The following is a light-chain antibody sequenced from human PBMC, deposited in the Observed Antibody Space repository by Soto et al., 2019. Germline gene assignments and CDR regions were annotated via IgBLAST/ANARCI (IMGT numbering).Light chain of an antibody. V-gene: IGLV2-14*01. CDR2: DVS. J-gene: IGLJ1*01. CDR3: NSYSSSSTYV. Sequence: QSALTQPASVSGSPGQSITISCTGTSSDVGGYNYVSWYQQHPGKAPKLMIYDVSYRPSGVSNCFPGSKSGNTASLTISGLQADDEADYCCNSYSSSSTYVFGTGTKVTVL. CDR1: SSDVGGYNY.